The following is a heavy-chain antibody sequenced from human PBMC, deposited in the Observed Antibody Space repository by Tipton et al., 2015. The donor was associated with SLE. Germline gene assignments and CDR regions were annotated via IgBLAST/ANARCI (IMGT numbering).Heavy chain of an antibody. D-gene: IGHD4-23*01. CDR3: ATSTVGWFDP. V-gene: IGHV4-34*01. J-gene: IGHJ5*02. Sequence: TLSLTCAVYGGSFSGYYWSWIRQPPGKGLEWIGEINHSGSTYYNPSLKSRVTISVDTSKNQFSLKLSSVTAADTAVYYCATSTVGWFDPWGQGTLVTVSS. CDR1: GGSFSGYY. CDR2: INHSGST.